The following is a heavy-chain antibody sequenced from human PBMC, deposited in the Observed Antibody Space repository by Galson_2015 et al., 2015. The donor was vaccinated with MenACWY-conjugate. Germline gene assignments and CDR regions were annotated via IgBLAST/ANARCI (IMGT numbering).Heavy chain of an antibody. D-gene: IGHD1-1*01. CDR2: IKQDGSEK. Sequence: SLRLSCAASGLTFSSYWMSWVRQAPGKGLEWVANIKQDGSEKYYVDSVKGRFTISRDNAKNSLYLQMNSLRAEDTAVYYCARDPRRLEGFAYWGQGTLVTVSS. CDR3: ARDPRRLEGFAY. CDR1: GLTFSSYW. V-gene: IGHV3-7*03. J-gene: IGHJ4*02.